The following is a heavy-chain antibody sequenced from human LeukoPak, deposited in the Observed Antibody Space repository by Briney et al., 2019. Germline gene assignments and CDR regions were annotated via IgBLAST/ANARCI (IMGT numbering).Heavy chain of an antibody. J-gene: IGHJ6*03. D-gene: IGHD3-10*01. V-gene: IGHV4-61*02. Sequence: PSETLSLTCTVPGGSISSGSYYWSWIRQPAGKGLEWIGRIYTSGSTNYNPSLKSRVTISVDTSKNQFSLKLSSVTAADTAVYYCARELQVRGVIIYYYYYMDVWGKGTTVTISS. CDR1: GGSISSGSYY. CDR2: IYTSGST. CDR3: ARELQVRGVIIYYYYYMDV.